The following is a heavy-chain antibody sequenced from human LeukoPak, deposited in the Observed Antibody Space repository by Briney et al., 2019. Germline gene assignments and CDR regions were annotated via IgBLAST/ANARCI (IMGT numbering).Heavy chain of an antibody. CDR1: GGAIISYY. V-gene: IGHV4-4*07. Sequence: SGTLSLTCSVSGGAIISYYWSWIRQPAGKGPEWIGRIYPTGNTDYNPSLKTRVTMSTDLSKKQFSLRLRSVTAPDTAVYYCARLKFYDTIGYSPGLYMDVGGKGTAVTVSS. J-gene: IGHJ6*03. D-gene: IGHD2-21*01. CDR2: IYPTGNT. CDR3: ARLKFYDTIGYSPGLYMDV.